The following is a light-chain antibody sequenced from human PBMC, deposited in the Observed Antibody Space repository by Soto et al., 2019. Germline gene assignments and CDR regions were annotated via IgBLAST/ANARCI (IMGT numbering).Light chain of an antibody. CDR3: QQYNSYSLT. Sequence: DIQLTQSPSTLSASVGDRVMLTCRASQSINNRLAWYQQRPGKSPKLLVYWASTLESGVPSRFSGSGSGTEFTLTISSLQPDDFATYYCQQYNSYSLTFGGGTKVDIK. V-gene: IGKV1-5*03. CDR2: WAS. CDR1: QSINNR. J-gene: IGKJ4*01.